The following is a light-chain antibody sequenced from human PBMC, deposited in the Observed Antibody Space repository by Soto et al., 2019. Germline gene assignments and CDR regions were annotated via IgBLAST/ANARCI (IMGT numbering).Light chain of an antibody. J-gene: IGKJ4*01. CDR3: EYYGSSIT. CDR2: GDS. V-gene: IGKV3-20*01. Sequence: EIVLTQFPATLSLSPGESATLSCRASETVRTSFLGWYQLRPGQAPRLVIYGDSNRAAGIPDRFRGGGSGTDFTLTIRGVEPEDFAVYYCEYYGSSITFGGGTKVEIK. CDR1: ETVRTSF.